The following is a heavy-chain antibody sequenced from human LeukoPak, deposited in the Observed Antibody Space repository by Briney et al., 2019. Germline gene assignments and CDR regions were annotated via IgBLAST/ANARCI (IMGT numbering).Heavy chain of an antibody. J-gene: IGHJ4*02. D-gene: IGHD3-16*01. Sequence: GGSLRLSCAASGFTFNNYAMSWVRQAPGTGLEWVSTISGSGGSTYYADSVKGRFTISRDNSKNTLFLQMNSLKAEDTAVYYCAKGDPRLYFDYWGQGTLVTVSS. CDR2: ISGSGGST. CDR3: AKGDPRLYFDY. CDR1: GFTFNNYA. V-gene: IGHV3-23*01.